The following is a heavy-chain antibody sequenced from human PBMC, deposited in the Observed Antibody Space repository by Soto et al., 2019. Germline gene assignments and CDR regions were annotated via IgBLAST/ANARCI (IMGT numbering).Heavy chain of an antibody. CDR1: GFTFTSYT. D-gene: IGHD6-13*01. CDR2: ISSSSDYI. Sequence: EVQLVESGGGLVKPGGPLRLSCAASGFTFTSYTMNWVRQAPGKGLEWVSSISSSSDYIYYADSMKGRVTISRDTAKNSLFLDMTSLTGEDTAVYYCARARVYATGPLDFWGKGTLVTVSS. V-gene: IGHV3-21*02. J-gene: IGHJ4*02. CDR3: ARARVYATGPLDF.